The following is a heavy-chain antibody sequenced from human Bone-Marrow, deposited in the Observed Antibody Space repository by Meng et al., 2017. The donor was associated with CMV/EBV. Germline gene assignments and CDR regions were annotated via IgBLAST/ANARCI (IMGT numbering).Heavy chain of an antibody. CDR3: TSLPGSRTTVTDD. V-gene: IGHV3-73*01. D-gene: IGHD4-11*01. J-gene: IGHJ4*02. Sequence: GESLKISCAASGFTFSGSAMHWVRQASGKGLEWVGRIRSKANSYATAYAASVKGRFTISRDDSKNTAYLQMNSLKTEDTAVYYCTSLPGSRTTVTDDWGQGTLVTVSS. CDR2: IRSKANSYAT. CDR1: GFTFSGSA.